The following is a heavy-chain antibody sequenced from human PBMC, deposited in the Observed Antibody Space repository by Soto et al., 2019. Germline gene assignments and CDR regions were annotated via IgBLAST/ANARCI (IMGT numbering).Heavy chain of an antibody. CDR2: IKQDGSEK. J-gene: IGHJ6*02. V-gene: IGHV3-7*01. D-gene: IGHD2-2*01. CDR1: GFTFVSYW. CDR3: ARGGYCSCNTGHHRVEH. Sequence: PGGSLRLSCAASGFTFVSYWMSWVRQAQGKGLEWVANIKQDGSEKYYVDSVKGRFTISRDNAKNSLYLQMNSLRAEDTAVYYCARGGYCSCNTGHHRVEHWGQGTTVTVPS.